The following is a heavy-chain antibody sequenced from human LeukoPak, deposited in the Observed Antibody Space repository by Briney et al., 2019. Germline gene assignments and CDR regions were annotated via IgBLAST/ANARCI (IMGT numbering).Heavy chain of an antibody. Sequence: NPSETLSLTCTVSGGSISSGSYYWSWIRQPAGKGLEWIGRIYTSGSTNYNPSLKSRITISVDTSKNQFSLKLSSVTAADTAVYYCARIPRYCSSTSCYRGDAFDIWGQGTMVTVSS. V-gene: IGHV4-61*02. CDR3: ARIPRYCSSTSCYRGDAFDI. CDR2: IYTSGST. J-gene: IGHJ3*02. D-gene: IGHD2-2*01. CDR1: GGSISSGSYY.